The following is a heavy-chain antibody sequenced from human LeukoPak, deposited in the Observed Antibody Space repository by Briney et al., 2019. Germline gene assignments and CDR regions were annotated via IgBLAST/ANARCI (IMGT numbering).Heavy chain of an antibody. Sequence: PGGSLRLSCAASRFTFNDYAIHWVRQAPGKGLEWVAVISYNGGNIHYADSVRGRFTISRDNSKNTLYLQMNSLRTEDTALYYCARDGRAGQLDYWGQGTLVTVSS. D-gene: IGHD6-19*01. CDR2: ISYNGGNI. J-gene: IGHJ4*02. CDR3: ARDGRAGQLDY. V-gene: IGHV3-30*04. CDR1: RFTFNDYA.